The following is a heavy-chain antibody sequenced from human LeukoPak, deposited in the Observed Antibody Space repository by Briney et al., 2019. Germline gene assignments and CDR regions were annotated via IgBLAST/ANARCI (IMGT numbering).Heavy chain of an antibody. D-gene: IGHD3-22*01. V-gene: IGHV3-66*01. CDR1: GFTVSSNY. CDR3: AKAQDRGYYYGFDY. CDR2: IYSGGNT. J-gene: IGHJ4*02. Sequence: PGGSLRLSCAASGFTVSSNYMSWVRQAPGKGLEWVSVIYSGGNTYYADSVQGRFTMSRENPENTLYLQMNSLRAEDTAIYYCAKAQDRGYYYGFDYWGQGTLVTVSS.